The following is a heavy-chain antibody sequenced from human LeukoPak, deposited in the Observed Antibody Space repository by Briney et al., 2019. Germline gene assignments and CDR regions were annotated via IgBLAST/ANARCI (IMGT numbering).Heavy chain of an antibody. V-gene: IGHV4-30-4*01. Sequence: SETLSLTFTVSGGSISSGDYYWSWIRQPPGKGLEWIGYIYYSGSTYYNPSLKSRVTTSVDTSKNQFSLKLSSVTAADTAVYYCARAYYDNSGYLDYWGQGTLVTVSS. CDR2: IYYSGST. CDR1: GGSISSGDYY. D-gene: IGHD3-22*01. CDR3: ARAYYDNSGYLDY. J-gene: IGHJ4*02.